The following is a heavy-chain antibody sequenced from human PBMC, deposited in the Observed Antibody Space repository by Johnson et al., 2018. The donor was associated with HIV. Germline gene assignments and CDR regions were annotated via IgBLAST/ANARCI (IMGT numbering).Heavy chain of an antibody. J-gene: IGHJ3*02. CDR2: IRYDGSNE. CDR3: AKYTFDI. Sequence: QVQLVESGGGVVQPGGSLRLSCAASGFTFSSYGMHWVRQAPGKGLEWVAFIRYDGSNEYYADSVKGRFTISRDSSKNTLYLQMNSLRAADTAVYYCAKYTFDIWGQGTVVAVSS. CDR1: GFTFSSYG. V-gene: IGHV3-30*02.